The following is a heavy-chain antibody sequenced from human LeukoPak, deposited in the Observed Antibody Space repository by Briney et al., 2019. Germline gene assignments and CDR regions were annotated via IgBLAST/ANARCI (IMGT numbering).Heavy chain of an antibody. CDR1: GFTFSNYW. V-gene: IGHV3-7*01. Sequence: PGGSLRLSCAASGFTFSNYWMTWVRQAPGKGLEWVANIKQDGSEKYYVDSVKGRFTISRDNAKNSLYLQMNSLRAEDTAVYYCARGSGYYSTRTVDYWGQGTLVTVSS. D-gene: IGHD3-22*01. CDR2: IKQDGSEK. J-gene: IGHJ4*02. CDR3: ARGSGYYSTRTVDY.